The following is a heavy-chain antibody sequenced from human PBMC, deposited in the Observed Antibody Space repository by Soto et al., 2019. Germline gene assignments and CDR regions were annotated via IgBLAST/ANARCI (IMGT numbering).Heavy chain of an antibody. J-gene: IGHJ4*02. CDR3: ARGVVYCSSTSCNRDWYY. CDR2: INAINSNT. Sequence: GASVKVSCKASGGTFSSYAISWVRQAPGQRHEWIGWINAINSNTKYAQKLQGRVTITRDKSTSTAYMELSSLRSEDTAVYYFARGVVYCSSTSCNRDWYYWGQGTLVTVSS. V-gene: IGHV1-3*01. CDR1: GGTFSSYA. D-gene: IGHD2-2*01.